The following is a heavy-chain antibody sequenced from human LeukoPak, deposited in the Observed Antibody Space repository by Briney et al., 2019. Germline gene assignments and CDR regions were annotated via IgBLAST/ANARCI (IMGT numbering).Heavy chain of an antibody. CDR2: ILPVFGTV. CDR1: GVTFSSSA. CDR3: ATNPMTGYHLGDYYYFYMAV. J-gene: IGHJ6*03. V-gene: IGHV1-69*05. Sequence: ASVKVSCKASGVTFSSSAISWVRQAPGQGLEWIGGILPVFGTVNSAQKLQGRVTITKDDSTTTAYTELSSLRSEDTAVYYCATNPMTGYHLGDYYYFYMAVWGKGTTVTVS. D-gene: IGHD1-20*01.